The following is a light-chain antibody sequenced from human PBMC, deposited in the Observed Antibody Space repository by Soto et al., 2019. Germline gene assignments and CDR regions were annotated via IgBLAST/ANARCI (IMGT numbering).Light chain of an antibody. V-gene: IGKV4-1*01. J-gene: IGKJ1*01. Sequence: DIVMTQSPDSLAVSLGERATINCKSSQSVLYSSNNKNHLAWYQRKPGQPPKLVIYWASTRESGVPDRFSGSGSGTEFTLTISSLQSEDFAVYYCHQYNNWPPWTFGQGTKVDIK. CDR1: QSVLYSSNNKNH. CDR2: WAS. CDR3: HQYNNWPPWT.